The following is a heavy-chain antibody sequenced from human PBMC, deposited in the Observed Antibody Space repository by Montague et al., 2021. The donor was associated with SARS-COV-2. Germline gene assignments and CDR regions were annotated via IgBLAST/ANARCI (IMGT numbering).Heavy chain of an antibody. J-gene: IGHJ5*02. V-gene: IGHV4-39*01. D-gene: IGHD3-10*01. CDR2: IYYSGST. Sequence: SETLSLTCTVSGGSISSSSYYWGWIRQPPGKGLEWIGSIYYSGSTYYNPSLKSRVTISVDTSKNQFSLKLSFVTAADTAVYYCARPLNLYYYGSGSYGSWFDPWGQGTLVTVSS. CDR1: GGSISSSSYY. CDR3: ARPLNLYYYGSGSYGSWFDP.